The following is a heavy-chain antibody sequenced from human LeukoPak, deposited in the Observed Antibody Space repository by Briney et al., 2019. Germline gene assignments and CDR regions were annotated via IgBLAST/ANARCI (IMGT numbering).Heavy chain of an antibody. CDR3: ARGYFDWLLSSNWFDP. CDR1: GGSINSSYYY. V-gene: IGHV4-39*01. CDR2: IYYSGST. Sequence: SETLSLTCTVSGGSINSSYYYWGWIRQPPGKGLEWIGSIYYSGSTYYNPSLKSRVTISVDTSKNQFSLKLSSVTAADTAVYYCARGYFDWLLSSNWFDPWGQGTLVTVSS. J-gene: IGHJ5*02. D-gene: IGHD3-9*01.